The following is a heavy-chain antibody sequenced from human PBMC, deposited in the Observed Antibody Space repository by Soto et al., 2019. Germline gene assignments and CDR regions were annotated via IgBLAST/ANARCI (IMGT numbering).Heavy chain of an antibody. D-gene: IGHD3-22*01. CDR3: ARLRWSYDDSSGYYYYFDY. V-gene: IGHV4-61*01. J-gene: IGHJ4*02. Sequence: PSETLSLTCTVSGGSVSSGTYYWSWIRQPPGKGLEWIGYIYYSGSTNYNPSLKSRVTISVDTSKNQFSLKLSSVTAADTAVYYCARLRWSYDDSSGYYYYFDYWGQGTLVTVSS. CDR1: GGSVSSGTYY. CDR2: IYYSGST.